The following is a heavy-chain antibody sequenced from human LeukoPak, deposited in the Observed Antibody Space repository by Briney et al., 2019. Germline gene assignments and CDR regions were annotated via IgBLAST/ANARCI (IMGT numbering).Heavy chain of an antibody. V-gene: IGHV4-61*02. J-gene: IGHJ6*03. CDR1: GGSISSGSYY. CDR2: IYTSGST. D-gene: IGHD3-22*01. CDR3: AREYPYYYDSSGYYYGHYYYYMDV. Sequence: PSQTLSLTCTVSGGSISSGSYYWSWIRQPAGKGLEWIGRIYTSGSTNYNPSLESRVTISVDTSKNQFSLKLSSVTAADTAVYYCAREYPYYYDSSGYYYGHYYYYMDVWGKGTTVTVSS.